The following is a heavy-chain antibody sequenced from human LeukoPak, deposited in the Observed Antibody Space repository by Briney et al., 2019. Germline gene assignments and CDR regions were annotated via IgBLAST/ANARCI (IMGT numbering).Heavy chain of an antibody. CDR1: GYTFTDYY. CDR2: INPNDGDT. J-gene: IGHJ4*02. V-gene: IGHV1-2*02. Sequence: ASVKVSCKASGYTFTDYYMHWVRQAPGQGFEWIGWINPNDGDTNYAQKFQGRVTITRDTSISTAHMEVSRLRSDDTAVYYCARANFLYCSSTTCLFDYWGQGTLVTVSS. CDR3: ARANFLYCSSTTCLFDY. D-gene: IGHD2-2*01.